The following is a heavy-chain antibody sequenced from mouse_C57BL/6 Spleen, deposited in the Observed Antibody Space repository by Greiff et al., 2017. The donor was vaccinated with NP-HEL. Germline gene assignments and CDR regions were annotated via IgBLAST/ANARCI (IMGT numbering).Heavy chain of an antibody. CDR1: GYAFSSSW. CDR3: ARFGNRPAMDY. CDR2: IYPGDGDT. Sequence: VQLQESGPELVKPGASVKISCKASGYAFSSSWMNWVKQRPGKGLEWIGRIYPGDGDTNYNGKFKGKATLTADKSSSTAYMQLSSLTSEDSAVYFCARFGNRPAMDYWGQGTSVTVSS. J-gene: IGHJ4*01. V-gene: IGHV1-82*01. D-gene: IGHD2-1*01.